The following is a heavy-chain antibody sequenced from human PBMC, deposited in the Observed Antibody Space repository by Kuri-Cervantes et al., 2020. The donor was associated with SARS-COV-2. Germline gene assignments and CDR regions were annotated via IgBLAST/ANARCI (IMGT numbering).Heavy chain of an antibody. J-gene: IGHJ4*02. V-gene: IGHV4-59*05. D-gene: IGHD6-19*01. CDR1: GGSISSHY. CDR3: ARLRSGWYNYFDY. CDR2: IYYSGST. Sequence: SETLSLTCTVSGGSISSHYWSWIRQPPGKGLEWIGSIYYSGSTYYNPSLKSRVTISVDTSKNQFSLKLSSVTAADTAVYYCARLRSGWYNYFDYWGQGTLVTVSS.